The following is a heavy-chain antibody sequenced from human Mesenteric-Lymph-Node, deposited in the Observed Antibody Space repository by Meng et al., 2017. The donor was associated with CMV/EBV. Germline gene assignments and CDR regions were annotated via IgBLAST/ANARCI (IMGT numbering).Heavy chain of an antibody. CDR1: GYTFTSYG. V-gene: IGHV1-18*01. Sequence: ASVKVSCKASGYTFTSYGISWVRQAPGQGLEWMGWISAYNGTTNYAQKLQGRVTMTTDTSTSTAYMELRSLRSDDTAVYYCARDRYSGSYFDYWGQGTLVTVSS. CDR2: ISAYNGTT. J-gene: IGHJ4*02. CDR3: ARDRYSGSYFDY. D-gene: IGHD1-26*01.